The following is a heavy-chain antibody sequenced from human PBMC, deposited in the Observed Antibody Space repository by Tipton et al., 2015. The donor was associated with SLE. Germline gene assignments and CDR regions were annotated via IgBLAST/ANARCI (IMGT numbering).Heavy chain of an antibody. Sequence: SLRLSCEASGFTFSFYEMNWVRQAPGKGLEWLSYISSTGYTIYYADSVRGRFTISRDNAKNSLYLQMNSLRADDTAVYYCARSSYGFYYYAMDVWGQGTTVIVSS. J-gene: IGHJ6*02. CDR2: ISSTGYTI. CDR3: ARSSYGFYYYAMDV. D-gene: IGHD5-18*01. CDR1: GFTFSFYE. V-gene: IGHV3-48*03.